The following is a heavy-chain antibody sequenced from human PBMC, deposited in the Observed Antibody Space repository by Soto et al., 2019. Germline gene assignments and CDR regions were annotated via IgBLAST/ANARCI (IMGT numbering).Heavy chain of an antibody. CDR3: ARAVAVPADFDY. CDR2: INAGNGNT. J-gene: IGHJ4*02. V-gene: IGHV1-3*01. CDR1: GYTFTSYA. D-gene: IGHD6-19*01. Sequence: ASVKVSCQASGYTFTSYALHLVRQAPGQRLEWMGWINAGNGNTKYSQKFQGRVTITRDTSASTAYMELSSLRSEDTAVYYCARAVAVPADFDYWGQGTLVTVSS.